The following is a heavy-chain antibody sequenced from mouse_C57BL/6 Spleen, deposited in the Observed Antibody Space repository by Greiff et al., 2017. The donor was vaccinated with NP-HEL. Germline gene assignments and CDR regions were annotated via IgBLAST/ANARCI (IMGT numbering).Heavy chain of an antibody. J-gene: IGHJ2*01. V-gene: IGHV5-9*01. CDR3: ARRYSNYEGYFDY. CDR1: GFTFSSYT. Sequence: EVQGVESGGGLVKPGGSLKLSCAASGFTFSSYTMSWVRQTPEKRLEWVATISGGGGNTYYPDSVKGRFTISRDNAKNTLYLQMSSLRSEDTALYYCARRYSNYEGYFDYWGQGTTLTVSS. CDR2: ISGGGGNT. D-gene: IGHD2-5*01.